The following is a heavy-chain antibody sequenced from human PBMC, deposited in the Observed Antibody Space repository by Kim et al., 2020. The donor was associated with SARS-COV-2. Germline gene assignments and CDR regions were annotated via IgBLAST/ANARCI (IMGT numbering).Heavy chain of an antibody. V-gene: IGHV3-74*01. CDR1: GFTFSNYW. Sequence: GGPLRLSCAASGFTFSNYWMHWARQAPGKGLVWVARIYGDGSSTHFADSVKGRFTISRDNAKNTLFLQMNSLRAEDTAVYYCARDRESGNVGNCFDPWGQGTLVTVSP. J-gene: IGHJ5*02. D-gene: IGHD5-12*01. CDR2: IYGDGSST. CDR3: ARDRESGNVGNCFDP.